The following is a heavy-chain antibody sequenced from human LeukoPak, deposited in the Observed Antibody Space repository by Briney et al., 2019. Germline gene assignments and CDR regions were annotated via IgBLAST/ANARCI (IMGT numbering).Heavy chain of an antibody. CDR1: GFTFSSYA. D-gene: IGHD4-23*01. CDR2: ITYDGSNK. V-gene: IGHV3-30*14. CDR3: ARTVYGGNSGRVYFDY. Sequence: PGGSLRLSCAASGFTFSSYAMHWVRQAPGKGLEWVAVITYDGSNKYYADSVKGRFTISRDNSKNTLYLQMNSLRAEDTAVYYCARTVYGGNSGRVYFDYWGQGTLVTVSS. J-gene: IGHJ4*02.